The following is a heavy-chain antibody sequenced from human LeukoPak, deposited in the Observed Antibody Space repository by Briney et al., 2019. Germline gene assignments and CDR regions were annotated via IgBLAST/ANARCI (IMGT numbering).Heavy chain of an antibody. Sequence: GGSLRLSCAASGFTFGVYSMTWVRQAPGKGLEWVSYITSDSSTIYYADSVKGRFTISRDNSKNTLYLQMNSLRAEDTAVYYCAREILYCGGDCYSLDYFDYWGQGTLVTVSS. CDR2: ITSDSSTI. D-gene: IGHD2-21*02. V-gene: IGHV3-48*01. CDR3: AREILYCGGDCYSLDYFDY. J-gene: IGHJ4*02. CDR1: GFTFGVYS.